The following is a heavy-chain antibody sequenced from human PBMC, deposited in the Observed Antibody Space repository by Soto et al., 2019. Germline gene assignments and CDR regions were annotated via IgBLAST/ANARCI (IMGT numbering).Heavy chain of an antibody. D-gene: IGHD1-1*01. CDR2: ISGSGGSI. CDR1: GFTFSPYA. CDR3: VKGYWKGDV. J-gene: IGHJ6*02. Sequence: EVQLLESGGGLVQPGGSLRLSCAASGFTFSPYAMNGVRQAPGNGLEWVSAISGSGGSIHYADSVKGRFTISRDNSKNTLYLQMNSLRDEDTAVYHCVKGYWKGDVWGQGTTVTVSS. V-gene: IGHV3-23*01.